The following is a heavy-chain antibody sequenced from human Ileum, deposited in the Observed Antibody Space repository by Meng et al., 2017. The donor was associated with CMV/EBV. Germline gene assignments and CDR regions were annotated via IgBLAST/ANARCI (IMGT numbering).Heavy chain of an antibody. D-gene: IGHD6-6*01. J-gene: IGHJ5*02. CDR2: IHGGGGK. Sequence: PLKAAGPTLVKPTQTLTLTCTFSGFSLTTNVESVGWIRQPPGKALEWLALIHGGGGKQYSPSLQSRLTATRDTSKNQVVLTMTNMDPVDTATYYCVHRYSSSSGQVSWGQGTLVTVSS. CDR3: VHRYSSSSGQVS. V-gene: IGHV2-5*02. CDR1: GFSLTTNVES.